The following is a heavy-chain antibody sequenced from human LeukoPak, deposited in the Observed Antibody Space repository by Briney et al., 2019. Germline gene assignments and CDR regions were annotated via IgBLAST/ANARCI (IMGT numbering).Heavy chain of an antibody. V-gene: IGHV2-5*02. CDR3: AHRRDYGDPGDYFGY. CDR2: IYWDDDK. J-gene: IGHJ4*02. CDR1: GFSLSTSGVG. D-gene: IGHD4-17*01. Sequence: SGPTLVKPTQTLTLTCTFSGFSLSTSGVGVGWIRQPPGKALEWLALIYWDDDKRYSPSLKSRLTITKDTSKNQVVLTMTNMDPVDTATYYCAHRRDYGDPGDYFGYWGQGTLVTVSS.